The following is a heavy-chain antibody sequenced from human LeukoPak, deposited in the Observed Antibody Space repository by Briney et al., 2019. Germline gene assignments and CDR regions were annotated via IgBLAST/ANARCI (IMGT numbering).Heavy chain of an antibody. CDR1: GYTFTDYY. CDR3: ARESVPAVAARRGLNY. V-gene: IGHV1-2*02. D-gene: IGHD6-6*01. CDR2: INPNSGGT. J-gene: IGHJ4*02. Sequence: GASVKVSCKASGYTFTDYYMHWVRQAPGQGLEWMGWINPNSGGTNYAQKFQGRVTTTRDTSISTVYMEMSRLRSDDTAVYYCARESVPAVAARRGLNYWGQGTLVTVSS.